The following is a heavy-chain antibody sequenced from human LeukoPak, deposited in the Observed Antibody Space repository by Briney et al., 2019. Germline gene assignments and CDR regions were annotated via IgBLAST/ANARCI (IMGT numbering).Heavy chain of an antibody. J-gene: IGHJ4*02. CDR1: GFTFSSYG. CDR3: AKESNYYDTTNFDC. CDR2: IRYDGSNK. V-gene: IGHV3-30*02. D-gene: IGHD3-22*01. Sequence: GGSLRLSCAASGFTFSSYGMHWVRQAPGKGLEWVAFIRYDGSNKYYADSVKGRFTISRDNSKNTLYLQMNSLRTEDTAVFYCAKESNYYDTTNFDCWGQGTLVTVSS.